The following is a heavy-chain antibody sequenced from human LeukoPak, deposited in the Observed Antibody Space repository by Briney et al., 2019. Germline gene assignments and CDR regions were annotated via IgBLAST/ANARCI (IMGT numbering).Heavy chain of an antibody. D-gene: IGHD1-26*01. CDR1: GDSISSYY. J-gene: IGHJ4*02. CDR3: ARLTPYSGSPLDDY. CDR2: IYYSGST. V-gene: IGHV4-59*04. Sequence: SETLSLTCTVSGDSISSYYWSWIRQPPGKGLEWIGYIYYSGSTYYNPSLKSRVTMSADTSKNQFSLKLSSVTAADTAVYYCARLTPYSGSPLDDYWGQGTLVTVSS.